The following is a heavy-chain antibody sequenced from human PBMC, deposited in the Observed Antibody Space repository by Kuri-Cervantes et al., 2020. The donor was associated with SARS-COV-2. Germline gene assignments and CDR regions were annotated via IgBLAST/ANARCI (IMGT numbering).Heavy chain of an antibody. Sequence: ASVKVSCKASGYTFTGYYMHWVRQAPGQGLEWMGWINPNSGGTNYAQKFQGRVTMTRDTSTSTVYMELSSLRSEDTAVYYCARVRRYYDSSGPAFDIWGQGTMVTVSS. D-gene: IGHD3-22*01. CDR2: INPNSGGT. J-gene: IGHJ3*02. CDR3: ARVRRYYDSSGPAFDI. V-gene: IGHV1-2*02. CDR1: GYTFTGYY.